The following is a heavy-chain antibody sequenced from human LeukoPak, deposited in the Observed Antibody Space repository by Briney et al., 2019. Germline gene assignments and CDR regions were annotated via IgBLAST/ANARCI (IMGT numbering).Heavy chain of an antibody. CDR3: ARGATPQKYVDWYFDL. CDR1: GYTLTSYG. J-gene: IGHJ2*01. D-gene: IGHD2-21*01. V-gene: IGHV1-18*01. Sequence: GASVKVSCKASGYTLTSYGISWVRQAPGQGLEWMGWISAYNGNTNYAQKLQGRVTMTTDTSTSTAYMELRSLRSDDTAVYYCARGATPQKYVDWYFDLWGRGTLVTVSS. CDR2: ISAYNGNT.